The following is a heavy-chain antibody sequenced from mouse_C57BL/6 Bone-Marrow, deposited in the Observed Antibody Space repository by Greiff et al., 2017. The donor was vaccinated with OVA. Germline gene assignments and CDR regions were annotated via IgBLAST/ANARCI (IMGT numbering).Heavy chain of an antibody. CDR3: ARGEFWLMDY. CDR1: GYTFTSYW. CDR2: IDPSDSYT. J-gene: IGHJ4*01. V-gene: IGHV1-69*01. Sequence: QVQLQQPGAELVMPGASVKLSCKASGYTFTSYWMHWVKQRPGQGLEWIGEIDPSDSYTNYNQKFKGKSTLTVDKSSSTAYMQLSSLTSEDSAVYYCARGEFWLMDYWGQGTSVTVSS.